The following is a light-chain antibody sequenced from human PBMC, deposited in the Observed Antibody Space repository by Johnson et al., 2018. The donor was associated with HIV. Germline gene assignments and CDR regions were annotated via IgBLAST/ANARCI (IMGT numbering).Light chain of an antibody. J-gene: IGLJ1*01. CDR2: ENN. Sequence: QSVLTQPPSVSASPGQKVTISCSGSSSNIGNNYVSWYQQLPVTAPKVLIHENNKRPSGIPDRFSGSKSDTSATLGITGLQTGDEAEYYCGTWDTSLSVYVFGTGTKVTVL. CDR1: SSNIGNNY. V-gene: IGLV1-51*02. CDR3: GTWDTSLSVYV.